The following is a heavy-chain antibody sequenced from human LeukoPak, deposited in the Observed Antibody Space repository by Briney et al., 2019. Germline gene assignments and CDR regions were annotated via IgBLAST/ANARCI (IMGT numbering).Heavy chain of an antibody. Sequence: ASVKVSCKASGYTFTGYYMHWVRQAPGQGLEWMGWINPNSGGTNYAQKFQGRVTMTRDTSISTAYMELSRLRSDDTAVYYCARVPEPNLSRVRGARGAWFDPWGQGTLVTVSS. CDR3: ARVPEPNLSRVRGARGAWFDP. D-gene: IGHD3-10*01. CDR2: INPNSGGT. J-gene: IGHJ5*02. V-gene: IGHV1-2*02. CDR1: GYTFTGYY.